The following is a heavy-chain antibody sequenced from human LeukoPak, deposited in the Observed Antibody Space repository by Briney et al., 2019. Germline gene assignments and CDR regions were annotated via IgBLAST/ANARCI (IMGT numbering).Heavy chain of an antibody. CDR3: ARLYGSGSYYYYYMDV. Sequence: GASVKASCKASGYTFTSYDINWVRQASGQGLEWMGWMNPNSGNTGYAQKFQGRVTITRNTSISTAYMELSSLRSEDTAVYYCARLYGSGSYYYYYMDVWGKGTTVTVSS. CDR2: MNPNSGNT. D-gene: IGHD3-10*01. V-gene: IGHV1-8*03. J-gene: IGHJ6*03. CDR1: GYTFTSYD.